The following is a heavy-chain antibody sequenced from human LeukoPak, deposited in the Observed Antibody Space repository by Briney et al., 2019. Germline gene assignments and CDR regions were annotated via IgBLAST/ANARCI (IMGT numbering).Heavy chain of an antibody. CDR1: GFTFSSYA. CDR3: TRDVRGYFDS. V-gene: IGHV3-30*04. D-gene: IGHD2-15*01. Sequence: GGSLRLSCAASGFTFSSYAMHWVRQAPGKGLEWVAVISYDGSNKYYADSVKGRFTISRDNSKNTLYLQMNSLRAEDTAVYYCTRDVRGYFDSWGLGTLVTVSS. J-gene: IGHJ4*02. CDR2: ISYDGSNK.